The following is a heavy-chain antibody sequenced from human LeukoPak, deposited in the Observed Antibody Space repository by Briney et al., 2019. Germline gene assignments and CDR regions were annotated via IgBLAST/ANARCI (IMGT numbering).Heavy chain of an antibody. J-gene: IGHJ4*02. V-gene: IGHV1-18*01. CDR2: ISAYNGNT. CDR3: ARGSRSLAVAGLDY. Sequence: GASVKVSCKASGYTFTTYGITWVRQAPGQGLEWMGWISAYNGNTTYAQKIQGRVTMSTATSTSTAYMELRSLRSDDTAVYYCARGSRSLAVAGLDYWGQGTLVTVS. D-gene: IGHD6-19*01. CDR1: GYTFTTYG.